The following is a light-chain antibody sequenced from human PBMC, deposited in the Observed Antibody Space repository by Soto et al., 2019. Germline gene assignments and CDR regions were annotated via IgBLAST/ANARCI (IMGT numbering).Light chain of an antibody. CDR1: SSDVGDYNY. CDR2: EVS. Sequence: QSALTQPASVSGSPGQSITISCTGTSSDVGDYNYVSWYQQHPGKAPKLMIYEVSNRPSGVSNRFSGSKSGNTASLTISGPQAEDEAYYYCSSYTSSSTLAIFGGGTKLTVL. J-gene: IGLJ2*01. V-gene: IGLV2-14*01. CDR3: SSYTSSSTLAI.